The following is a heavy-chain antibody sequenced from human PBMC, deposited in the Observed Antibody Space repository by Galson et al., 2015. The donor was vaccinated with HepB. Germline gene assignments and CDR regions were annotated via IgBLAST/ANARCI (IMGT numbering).Heavy chain of an antibody. CDR1: GFTFNKRA. V-gene: IGHV3-23*01. Sequence: SLRLSCAASGFTFNKRAMSWVRQAPGKGLEWVAVVSGGGAYTFYADSVKGRFTISRDNWKNTLYLQMKGLRADDTALYYCAKAVGGQYYGSGSYSDYWGQGTLVTVSP. CDR3: AKAVGGQYYGSGSYSDY. D-gene: IGHD3-10*01. CDR2: VSGGGAYT. J-gene: IGHJ4*02.